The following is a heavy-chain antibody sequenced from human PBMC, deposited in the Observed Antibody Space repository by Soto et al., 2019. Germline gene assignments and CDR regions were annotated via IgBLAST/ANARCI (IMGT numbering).Heavy chain of an antibody. CDR3: ARGCGVTATFDS. CDR2: IYNTGST. CDR1: GGSVSSGSYY. Sequence: SETLSLTCSVSGGSVSSGSYYWSWIRQPPGKGLEWIGYIYNTGSTNYNPSLKRRVTMSVDTSKNQFSLKLTSVTVADTAVYYCARGCGVTATFDSWGRGTRVTVS. D-gene: IGHD5-18*01. J-gene: IGHJ4*02. V-gene: IGHV4-61*01.